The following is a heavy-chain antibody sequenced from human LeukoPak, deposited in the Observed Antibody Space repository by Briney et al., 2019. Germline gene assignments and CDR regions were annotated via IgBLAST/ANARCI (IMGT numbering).Heavy chain of an antibody. CDR1: GFSFSNAW. Sequence: GGSLRLSCAASGFSFSNAWMCWVCQGPGQGLEWVGRIKIKNDGRTTDYVAPVKGRFHIPRDDSTNSPYRQPNSREPEYSAVYYCRTYRGYPLWGQGTLVTVSS. V-gene: IGHV3-15*01. D-gene: IGHD5-12*01. CDR2: IKIKNDGRTT. J-gene: IGHJ4*02. CDR3: RTYRGYPL.